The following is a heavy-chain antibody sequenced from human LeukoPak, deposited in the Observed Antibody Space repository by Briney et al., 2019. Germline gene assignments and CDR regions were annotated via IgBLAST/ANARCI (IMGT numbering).Heavy chain of an antibody. J-gene: IGHJ4*02. CDR3: ARVLELELRDY. V-gene: IGHV1-2*02. D-gene: IGHD1-7*01. CDR2: MNPNSGGT. CDR1: GYTFTSYD. Sequence: ASVKVSCKASGYTFTSYDINWVRQATGQGLEWMGWMNPNSGGTNYAQKFQGRVTMTRDTSISTAYMELSRLRSDDTAVYYCARVLELELRDYWGQGTLVTVSS.